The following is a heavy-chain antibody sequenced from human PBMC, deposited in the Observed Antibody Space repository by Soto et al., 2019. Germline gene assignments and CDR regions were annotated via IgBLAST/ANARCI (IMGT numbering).Heavy chain of an antibody. CDR2: IDTSGTT. V-gene: IGHV4-4*07. Sequence: PSGTLSITCTVSGGSISSYYCSWIRQAAGKGLEWIGRIDTSGTTNYNPSLRSRVTMSVDASKNQFSLNLSSVTAADTAAYFCARGPRGYVYYHGMDVWGQGTMVTVSS. CDR1: GGSISSYY. D-gene: IGHD3-16*01. J-gene: IGHJ6*02. CDR3: ARGPRGYVYYHGMDV.